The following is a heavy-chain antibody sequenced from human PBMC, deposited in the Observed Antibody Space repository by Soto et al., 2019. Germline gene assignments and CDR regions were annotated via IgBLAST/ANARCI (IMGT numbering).Heavy chain of an antibody. CDR3: ARVIAPAGWFDP. CDR2: IYYSGST. V-gene: IGHV4-59*01. J-gene: IGHJ5*02. D-gene: IGHD6-13*01. Sequence: SETPYLTCPVSGGSISSYYWSWIRQPPGKGLEWIGYIYYSGSTTYNPSLKSRVTISVDTSKNQFSLKLSSVTAADTAVYYCARVIAPAGWFDPWGPGTLVTVSS. CDR1: GGSISSYY.